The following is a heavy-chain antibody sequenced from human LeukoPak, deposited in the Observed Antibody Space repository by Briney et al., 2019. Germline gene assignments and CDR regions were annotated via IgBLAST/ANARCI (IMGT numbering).Heavy chain of an antibody. J-gene: IGHJ5*02. CDR3: ARGGTGNWFDP. CDR2: IYHSGST. V-gene: IGHV4-38-2*01. CDR1: GYSIGSGYY. Sequence: SETLSLTCAVSGYSIGSGYYWGWTRQPPGKGLEWIGSIYHSGSTYYNPSLKSRVTISVDTSKNQFSLKLSSVTAADTAVYYCARGGTGNWFDPWGQGTLVTVSS. D-gene: IGHD1-1*01.